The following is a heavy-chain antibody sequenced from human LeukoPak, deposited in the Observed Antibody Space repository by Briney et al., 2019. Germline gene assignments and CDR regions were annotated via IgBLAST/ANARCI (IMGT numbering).Heavy chain of an antibody. Sequence: ASVKVSYKASGYTFTGYYMHWVRQAPGQGLEWMGWINPNSGGTNYAQKFQGRVTMTRDTSISTAYMELSRLRSDDTAVYYCARGYCSGGSCPLGPYYMDVWGKGTTVTISS. D-gene: IGHD2-15*01. CDR1: GYTFTGYY. V-gene: IGHV1-2*02. CDR3: ARGYCSGGSCPLGPYYMDV. CDR2: INPNSGGT. J-gene: IGHJ6*03.